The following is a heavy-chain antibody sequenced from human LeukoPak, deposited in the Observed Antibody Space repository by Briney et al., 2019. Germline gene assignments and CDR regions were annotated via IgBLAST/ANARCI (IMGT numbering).Heavy chain of an antibody. CDR2: IKQDGSEK. CDR3: AGDHGRSSSWQSFDY. Sequence: GGSLRLSCAASGFTFSSYWMSWVRQAPGKGLEWVANIKQDGSEKYYVDSVKGRFTISRDNAKNSLYLQMNSLRAEDTAVYYCAGDHGRSSSWQSFDYWGQGTLVTVSS. J-gene: IGHJ4*02. V-gene: IGHV3-7*01. CDR1: GFTFSSYW. D-gene: IGHD6-13*01.